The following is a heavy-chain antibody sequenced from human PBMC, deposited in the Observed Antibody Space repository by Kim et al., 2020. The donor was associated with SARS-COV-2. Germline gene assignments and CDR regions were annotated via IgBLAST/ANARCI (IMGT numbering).Heavy chain of an antibody. CDR2: IRSKANSYAT. J-gene: IGHJ6*02. CDR1: GFTFSGSA. Sequence: GGSLRLSCAASGFTFSGSAMHWVRQASGKGLEWVGRIRSKANSYATAYAASVKGRFTISRDDSKNTAYLQMNSLKTEDTAVYYCTRHGPDVYSGYDYYYYGMDVWGQGTTVTVSS. V-gene: IGHV3-73*01. D-gene: IGHD5-12*01. CDR3: TRHGPDVYSGYDYYYYGMDV.